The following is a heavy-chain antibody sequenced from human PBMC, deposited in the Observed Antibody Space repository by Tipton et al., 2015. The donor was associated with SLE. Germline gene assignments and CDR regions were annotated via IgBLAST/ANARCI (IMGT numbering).Heavy chain of an antibody. Sequence: GLVKPSGTLSLTCTVSGGSISSYYWSWIRQPPGKGLEWIGYIHHSGTTNYNPSLQSRVTISVDTSKNQFSLKLSSVTAADTAVYYCARLNMATDHWGQGTLATVSS. J-gene: IGHJ4*02. D-gene: IGHD5-12*01. CDR2: IHHSGTT. CDR1: GGSISSYY. CDR3: ARLNMATDH. V-gene: IGHV4-59*12.